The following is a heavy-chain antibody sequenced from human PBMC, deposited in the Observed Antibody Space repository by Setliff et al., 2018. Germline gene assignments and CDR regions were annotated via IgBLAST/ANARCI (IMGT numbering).Heavy chain of an antibody. D-gene: IGHD5-18*01. CDR3: AKDLGYSYGYRFDY. CDR2: IWYDGRTK. CDR1: EFTFSSYG. V-gene: IGHV3-33*06. J-gene: IGHJ4*02. Sequence: GGSLRLSCAASEFTFSSYGMYWVRQAPGKGLEWVAVIWYDGRTKYYADSVKGRFTISRDNSKNTLYLQMNSLRAEDTAVYYCAKDLGYSYGYRFDYWGQGTLVTVSS.